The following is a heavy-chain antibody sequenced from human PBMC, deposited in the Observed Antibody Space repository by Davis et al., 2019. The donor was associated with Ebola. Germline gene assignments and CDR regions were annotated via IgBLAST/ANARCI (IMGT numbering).Heavy chain of an antibody. V-gene: IGHV3-23*01. CDR2: ISGSGGST. Sequence: GESLKISCAASGFTVSSNYMSWVRQAPGKGLEWVSAISGSGGSTYYADSVKGRFTISRDSSKNTLYLQMNSLRAEDTAVYYCAKEPIVATITYYFDYWGQGTLVTVSS. J-gene: IGHJ4*02. D-gene: IGHD5-12*01. CDR3: AKEPIVATITYYFDY. CDR1: GFTVSSNY.